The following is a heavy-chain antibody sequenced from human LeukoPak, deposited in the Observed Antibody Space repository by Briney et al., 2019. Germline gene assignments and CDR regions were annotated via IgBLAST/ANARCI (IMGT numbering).Heavy chain of an antibody. CDR3: ARGGSFLGNYVY. Sequence: SQTLSLTCSVSGGSISSGGYYWSWIRQHPGKGLEWIGYIYNSGSTYYNPSLKSRVTISVDTSKNQLSLKLNSVTAADTAVYYCARGGSFLGNYVYWGQGTLVTVSS. D-gene: IGHD3-16*01. V-gene: IGHV4-31*03. J-gene: IGHJ4*02. CDR2: IYNSGST. CDR1: GGSISSGGYY.